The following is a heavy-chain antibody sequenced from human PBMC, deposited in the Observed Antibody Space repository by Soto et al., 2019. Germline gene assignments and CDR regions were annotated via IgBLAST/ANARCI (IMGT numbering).Heavy chain of an antibody. CDR3: VRKNPGTRPFDY. Sequence: ETRSLTCTVSDGSVSSGNYYWTWIRQAPGKGLAWVSAIGTDSNTYYADSVKGRFTISRDNSRTTLYLQMNSLRAEDTALYYCVRKNPGTRPFDYWGQGTLVTVSS. V-gene: IGHV3-53*01. CDR2: IGTDSNT. CDR1: DGSVSSGNYY. J-gene: IGHJ4*01.